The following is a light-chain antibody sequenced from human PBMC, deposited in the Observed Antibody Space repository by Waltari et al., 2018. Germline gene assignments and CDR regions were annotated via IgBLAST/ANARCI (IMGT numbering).Light chain of an antibody. J-gene: IGKJ1*01. CDR3: QQYYTTHS. CDR1: QNVLSSSNNKNS. CDR2: WAS. Sequence: DIVMTQSPGSLAVSLGERATINCKPSQNVLSSSNNKNSLAWYQQKPGQPPRLLIYWASIRESGLPARFSGSGSGTDFTLTISSLQAEDVAVYYCQQYYTTHSFGQGTKVEIK. V-gene: IGKV4-1*01.